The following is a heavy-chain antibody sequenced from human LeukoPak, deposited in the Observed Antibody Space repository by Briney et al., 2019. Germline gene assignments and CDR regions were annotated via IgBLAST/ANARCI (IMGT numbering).Heavy chain of an antibody. D-gene: IGHD2-21*01. Sequence: PGGSLRLSCEVSGLTFSNVWMHWVRQTPGQGRVWVCRINTAGSTVYADPVKGRFTISRDNAKNMVYLQMNSLRTEDTAVYYCASFRDTDNWGRGTRVSVSS. CDR3: ASFRDTDN. CDR2: INTAGST. V-gene: IGHV3-74*01. CDR1: GLTFSNVW. J-gene: IGHJ3*01.